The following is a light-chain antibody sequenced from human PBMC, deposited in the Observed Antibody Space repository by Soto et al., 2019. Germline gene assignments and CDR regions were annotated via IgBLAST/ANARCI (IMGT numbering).Light chain of an antibody. J-gene: IGLJ1*01. CDR2: DVT. V-gene: IGLV2-11*01. CDR1: SSDAGGYNY. Sequence: QSVLTQPRSVSGSPGQSVAISCTGTSSDAGGYNYISWYQQHPGKAPKLIIYDVTKRPSGVPDRFSGSSSGNTASLTISGLQAEDEADYFCCSYAGSYSYVFGTGTKVTVL. CDR3: CSYAGSYSYV.